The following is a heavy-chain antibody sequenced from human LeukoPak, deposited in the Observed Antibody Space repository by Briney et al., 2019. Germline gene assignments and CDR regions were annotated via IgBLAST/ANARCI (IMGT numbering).Heavy chain of an antibody. J-gene: IGHJ4*02. V-gene: IGHV4-39*01. CDR1: GGSISSSSYY. CDR2: IYYSGNT. D-gene: IGHD3-10*01. Sequence: SETLSLTCSVSGGSISSSSYYWGWIRQPPGKGLEWIGTIYYSGNTYYNPSLKSRVTIFVDTSKNQFSLNLSSVTATDTAVYYCARHRDYYGSGSYSDYWGQGTLVIVSS. CDR3: ARHRDYYGSGSYSDY.